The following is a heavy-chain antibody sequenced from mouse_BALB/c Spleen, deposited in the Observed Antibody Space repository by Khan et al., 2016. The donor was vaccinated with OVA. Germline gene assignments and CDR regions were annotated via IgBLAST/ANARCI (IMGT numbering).Heavy chain of an antibody. V-gene: IGHV3-8*02. J-gene: IGHJ3*01. CDR1: GDSITSGY. CDR2: MIYSGNT. D-gene: IGHD2-14*01. CDR3: ARSTYRYAVAY. Sequence: EVQLQESGPSLVKPSQTLSLTCSVTGDSITSGYWSWIRKFPGNKLEYMGYMIYSGNTYYNPSLKSRISITRHPSQNQYYLQLNSGTTEDTATYYCARSTYRYAVAYWGQGTLVTVSA.